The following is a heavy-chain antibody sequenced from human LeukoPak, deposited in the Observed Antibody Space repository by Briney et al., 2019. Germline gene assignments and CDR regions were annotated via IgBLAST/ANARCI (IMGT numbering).Heavy chain of an antibody. CDR3: ARDQYDTWSRRGNFDS. V-gene: IGHV3-7*03. D-gene: IGHD3-3*01. CDR1: GFTFGKYW. CDR2: IKLDGSEK. Sequence: PGGSLRLSCVASGFTFGKYWMSWVRQAPGKGLEWVANIKLDGSEKNYVDSMKGRFTISRDNTKNSLYLQMNSLRVEDTAVFYCARDQYDTWSRRGNFDSWGQGTLVIVSS. J-gene: IGHJ4*02.